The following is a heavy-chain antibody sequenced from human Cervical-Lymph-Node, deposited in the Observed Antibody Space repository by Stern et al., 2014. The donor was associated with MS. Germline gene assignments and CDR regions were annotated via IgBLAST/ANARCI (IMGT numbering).Heavy chain of an antibody. D-gene: IGHD3-22*01. CDR3: ARERFDSSAYYSLPEYYYYGMDV. Sequence: QVQLQESGPGLVKPSETLSLTCTVSGGSVSSGSYYWSWIRQPPGKGLEWIGYIPYRAGTKYNPSLKSRVTISVDTSKNQFSLKLSSVTAADTAVYYCARERFDSSAYYSLPEYYYYGMDVWGQGTTVTVS. CDR1: GGSVSSGSYY. J-gene: IGHJ6*02. V-gene: IGHV4-61*01. CDR2: IPYRAGT.